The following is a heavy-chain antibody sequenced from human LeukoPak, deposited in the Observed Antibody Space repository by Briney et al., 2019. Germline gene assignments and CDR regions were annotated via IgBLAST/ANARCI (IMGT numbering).Heavy chain of an antibody. CDR1: GFTLSSYA. J-gene: IGHJ4*02. Sequence: GGALRPSLAAPGFTLSSYAMSWVRPAPGKGVGWGSAISGSGGSTYYADSVKGRFTISRDNSKNTLYLQMNSLRAEDTAVYYCAKLPPYSSGWPPDYWGQGTLVTVSS. D-gene: IGHD6-19*01. CDR3: AKLPPYSSGWPPDY. V-gene: IGHV3-23*01. CDR2: ISGSGGST.